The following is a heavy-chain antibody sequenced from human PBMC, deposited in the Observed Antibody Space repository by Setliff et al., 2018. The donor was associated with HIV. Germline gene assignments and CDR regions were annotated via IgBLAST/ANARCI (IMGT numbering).Heavy chain of an antibody. D-gene: IGHD3-22*01. CDR2: INPYSGNT. CDR3: VRGIYDSSGFWYPHGDS. CDR1: GYTFPSYD. V-gene: IGHV1-8*01. Sequence: ASVKVSCKASGYTFPSYDINWVRQATGHGLEWMGWINPYSGNTGYAQKFQGRVTMTRETSTSTAYLELSNLRAEDTAVYYCVRGIYDSSGFWYPHGDSWGQGTLVTVSS. J-gene: IGHJ4*03.